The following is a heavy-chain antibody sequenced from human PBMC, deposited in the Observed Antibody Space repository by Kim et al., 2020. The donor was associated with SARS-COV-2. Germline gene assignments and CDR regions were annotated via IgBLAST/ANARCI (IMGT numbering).Heavy chain of an antibody. CDR2: ISSSGSTI. V-gene: IGHV3-11*01. Sequence: GGSLRLSCAASGFTFSDYYMSWIRQAPGKGLEWVSYISSSGSTIYYADSVKGRFTISRDNAKNSLYLQMNSLRAEDTAVYYCARWRVGVDSPLYYYYYMDVWGKGTTVTVSS. J-gene: IGHJ6*03. CDR1: GFTFSDYY. CDR3: ARWRVGVDSPLYYYYYMDV. D-gene: IGHD1-26*01.